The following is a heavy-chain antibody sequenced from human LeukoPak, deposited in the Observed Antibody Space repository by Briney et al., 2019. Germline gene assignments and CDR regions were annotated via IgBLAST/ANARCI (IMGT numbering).Heavy chain of an antibody. D-gene: IGHD1-26*01. V-gene: IGHV5-51*01. Sequence: PGESLKISCKGSGYSFTSYWIGWVRQMPGKGLEWMGIIYPGDSDTRYSPSFQGQVTISADKSISTAYLQWSSLKASDTAIYYCARQTSGSTYYRLFDYWGQGTLVTVSS. CDR2: IYPGDSDT. CDR1: GYSFTSYW. J-gene: IGHJ4*02. CDR3: ARQTSGSTYYRLFDY.